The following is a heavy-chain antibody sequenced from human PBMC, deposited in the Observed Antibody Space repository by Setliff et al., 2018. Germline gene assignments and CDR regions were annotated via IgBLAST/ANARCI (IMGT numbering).Heavy chain of an antibody. J-gene: IGHJ4*02. CDR2: IDRNAGST. CDR1: GFNFDVFG. D-gene: IGHD3-10*01. Sequence: GGSLRLSCAASGFNFDVFGMGWARQAPGMGLEWVSGIDRNAGSTGYVDSVKGRFTISRDNAKNSPYLQMNSLKADDTAVYYCARVRNYYGSGSYLSAFDYWGQGALVTVSS. CDR3: ARVRNYYGSGSYLSAFDY. V-gene: IGHV3-20*04.